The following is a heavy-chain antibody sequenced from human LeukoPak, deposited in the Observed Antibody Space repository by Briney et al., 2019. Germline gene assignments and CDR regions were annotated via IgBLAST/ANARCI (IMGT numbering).Heavy chain of an antibody. CDR2: IYYSGST. Sequence: SETLSLTCTVSGGSISSYYWSWIRQPPGKGLEWIGYIYYSGSTNYNPSLKSRVTISVDTSKNQFSLKLSSVTAADTAVYYCARGLVPYWYFDLWGRGTLVTVSS. J-gene: IGHJ2*01. D-gene: IGHD3-10*01. V-gene: IGHV4-59*01. CDR1: GGSISSYY. CDR3: ARGLVPYWYFDL.